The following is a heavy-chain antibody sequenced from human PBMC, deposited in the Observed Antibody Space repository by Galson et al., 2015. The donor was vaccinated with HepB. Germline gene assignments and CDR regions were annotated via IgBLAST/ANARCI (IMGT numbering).Heavy chain of an antibody. CDR2: ISGSAYST. J-gene: IGHJ3*01. V-gene: IGHV3-23*01. CDR1: GFTFSNYA. D-gene: IGHD5-18*01. CDR3: AKSTASYGPSDAFDV. Sequence: SLRLSCAASGFTFSNYAMSWVRQAPGKGLEWISSISGSAYSTYYADSVKGRFFISRDNSKNTLYLHMNSLRAEDTALYYCAKSTASYGPSDAFDVWGQGTMATVSS.